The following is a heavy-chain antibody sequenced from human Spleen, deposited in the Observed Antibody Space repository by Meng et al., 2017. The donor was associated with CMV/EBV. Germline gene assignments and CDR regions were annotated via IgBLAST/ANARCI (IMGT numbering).Heavy chain of an antibody. CDR1: GFTVSSNY. V-gene: IGHV3-53*01. D-gene: IGHD2-8*01. J-gene: IGHJ4*02. CDR2: IYSGGST. CDR3: ARGMVYAPIDY. Sequence: LSLTCAASGFTVSSNYMSWVRQAPGKGLEWVSVIYSGGSTYYADSVKGRFTISRDNSKNTLYLQMNSLRAEDTAVYYCARGMVYAPIDYWGQGTLVTVSS.